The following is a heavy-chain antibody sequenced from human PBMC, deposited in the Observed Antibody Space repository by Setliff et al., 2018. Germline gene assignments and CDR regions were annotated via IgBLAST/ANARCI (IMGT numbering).Heavy chain of an antibody. CDR1: GGSIINSYY. V-gene: IGHV4-4*07. J-gene: IGHJ6*02. CDR3: ARDQWVRSPPLYFSYSMDV. Sequence: LSLTCTVPGGSIINSYYWSWIRQPAGKGLEWIGRISTSGNTNYNPSLKSRVTVSLDTSKNQFSLKLTSMTAADTAVYYCARDQWVRSPPLYFSYSMDVWGHGTTVTVSS. D-gene: IGHD5-12*01. CDR2: ISTSGNT.